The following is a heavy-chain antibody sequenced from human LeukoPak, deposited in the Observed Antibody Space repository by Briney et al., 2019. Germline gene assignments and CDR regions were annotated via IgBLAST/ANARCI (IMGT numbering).Heavy chain of an antibody. CDR2: IYTSGST. Sequence: PSQTLFLTCTVSGGSISSGSYYWSWIRQPAGKGLEWIGRIYTSGSTNYNPSLKSRVTISVDTSKNQFSLKLSSVTAADTAVYYCARGDAGWLQLRGNWFDPWGQGTLVTVSS. V-gene: IGHV4-61*02. D-gene: IGHD5-24*01. CDR1: GGSISSGSYY. CDR3: ARGDAGWLQLRGNWFDP. J-gene: IGHJ5*02.